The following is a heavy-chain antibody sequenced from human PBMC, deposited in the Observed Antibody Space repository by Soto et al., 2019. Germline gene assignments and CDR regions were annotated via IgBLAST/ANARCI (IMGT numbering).Heavy chain of an antibody. CDR1: GFSISNYG. CDR3: ARDPQDKEYYGMDV. CDR2: IWFDGSIK. D-gene: IGHD2-15*01. Sequence: GGSLRLSCAASGFSISNYGMHWVRQAPGQGLEWVALIWFDGSIKYYGDSVKGRFTISRDNSKNTLYLHMNSLRADDTALYYCARDPQDKEYYGMDVWGQGTTVTVSS. V-gene: IGHV3-33*01. J-gene: IGHJ6*02.